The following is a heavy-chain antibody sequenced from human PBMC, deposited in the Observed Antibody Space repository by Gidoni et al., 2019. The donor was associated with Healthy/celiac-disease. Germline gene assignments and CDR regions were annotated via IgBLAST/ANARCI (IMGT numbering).Heavy chain of an antibody. Sequence: QVQLVESGGGLVKPGGSLRLSCAASGFPFSYYYMSWIRQAPGKGLEWVSYISSSGSTIYYADSVKGRFTISRDNAKNSLYLQMNSLRAEDTAVYYCAREPHCGGDCYSNDAFDIWGQGTMVTVSS. J-gene: IGHJ3*02. D-gene: IGHD2-21*02. CDR2: ISSSGSTI. CDR3: AREPHCGGDCYSNDAFDI. CDR1: GFPFSYYY. V-gene: IGHV3-11*01.